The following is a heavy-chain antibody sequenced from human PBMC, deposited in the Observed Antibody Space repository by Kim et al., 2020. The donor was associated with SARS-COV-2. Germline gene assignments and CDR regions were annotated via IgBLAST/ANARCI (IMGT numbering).Heavy chain of an antibody. J-gene: IGHJ3*02. V-gene: IGHV3-30*07. Sequence: EEDYVKGRFTITRDNYKNTLYLQMNSLRAEDTAVYYCARDFTQGTGDAFDIWGQGTMVTVSS. CDR3: ARDFTQGTGDAFDI. D-gene: IGHD3-10*01.